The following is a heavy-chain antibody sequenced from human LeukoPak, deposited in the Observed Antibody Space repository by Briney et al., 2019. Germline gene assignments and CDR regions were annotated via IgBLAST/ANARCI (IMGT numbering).Heavy chain of an antibody. CDR1: GFTFSSYA. D-gene: IGHD3-22*01. J-gene: IGHJ6*02. CDR2: ISGSGGST. CDR3: AKDQSYDSSGHYGMDV. V-gene: IGHV3-23*01. Sequence: GGSLRLSCAASGFTFSSYAMSWVRQAPGKGLEWVSAISGSGGSTYYADPVKGRFTISRDNSKNTLYLQMNSLRAEDTAVYYCAKDQSYDSSGHYGMDVWGQGTTVTVSS.